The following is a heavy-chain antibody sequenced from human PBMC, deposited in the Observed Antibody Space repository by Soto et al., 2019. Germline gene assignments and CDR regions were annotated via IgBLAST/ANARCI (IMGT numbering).Heavy chain of an antibody. CDR3: ARGEGAAGTGDY. CDR2: MNPNSGNT. CDR1: GYTFTSYD. J-gene: IGHJ4*02. Sequence: QVQLVQSGAEVKKPGASVKVSCKASGYTFTSYDINWVRQATGQGLEWMGWMNPNSGNTGYAQKFQGRVIMXRXSSISTADMELSSLRSADTAVYYCARGEGAAGTGDYWGQGTLVTVSS. D-gene: IGHD6-13*01. V-gene: IGHV1-8*01.